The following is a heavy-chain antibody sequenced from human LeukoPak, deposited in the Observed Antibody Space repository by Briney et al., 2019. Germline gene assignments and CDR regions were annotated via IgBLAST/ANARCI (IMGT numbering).Heavy chain of an antibody. D-gene: IGHD6-13*01. J-gene: IGHJ6*02. CDR3: ARGSGYSSSPKASYYYGMDV. CDR1: GGSLSGYY. Sequence: SETLSLTCAVYGGSLSGYYWSWIRQPPGKGLEWIGEINHSGSTNYNPSLKSRVTISVDTSKNQFSLKLSSVTAADTAVYYCARGSGYSSSPKASYYYGMDVWGQGTTVTVSS. V-gene: IGHV4-34*01. CDR2: INHSGST.